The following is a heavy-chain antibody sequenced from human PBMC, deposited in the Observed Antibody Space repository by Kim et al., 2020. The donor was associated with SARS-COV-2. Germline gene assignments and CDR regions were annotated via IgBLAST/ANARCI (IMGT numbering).Heavy chain of an antibody. CDR1: GGTFSSYA. CDR3: ARDRVRSSSSRYYYYGMDV. D-gene: IGHD6-6*01. CDR2: IIPIFGTA. J-gene: IGHJ6*02. Sequence: SVKVSCKASGGTFSSYAISWVRQAPGQGLEWMGGIIPIFGTANYAQKFQGRVTITADESTSTAYMELSSLRSEDTAVYYCARDRVRSSSSRYYYYGMDVWSQGTTVTVSS. V-gene: IGHV1-69*13.